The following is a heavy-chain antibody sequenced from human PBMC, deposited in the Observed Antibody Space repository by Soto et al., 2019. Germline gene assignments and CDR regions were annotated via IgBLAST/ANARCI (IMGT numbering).Heavy chain of an antibody. Sequence: SGTLSLTCTVAGDCISYYSWAWIRQSAGKGLEWIGRVYSTGTIFYNPSLKIRATMSVDTSKNQFSLKLTSVNAADTAVYYCARHGFGSNNRPFDPWDHGTLVT. V-gene: IGHV4-4*07. J-gene: IGHJ5*02. CDR2: VYSTGTI. CDR1: GDCISYYS. CDR3: ARHGFGSNNRPFDP. D-gene: IGHD2-15*01.